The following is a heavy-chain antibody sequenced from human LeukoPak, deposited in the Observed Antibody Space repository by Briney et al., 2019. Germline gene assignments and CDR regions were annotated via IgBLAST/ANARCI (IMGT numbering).Heavy chain of an antibody. J-gene: IGHJ5*02. V-gene: IGHV4-39*01. CDR3: ARHEYSGSYYGLSWFDP. D-gene: IGHD1-26*01. Sequence: SETLSLTCTVSGGSISSSGHYWGWIRQPPGKGLEWIASIYYSGSTYHNPSLKSRVTISVDTSKNQLSLKLSSLTAADTAVYYCARHEYSGSYYGLSWFDPWGQGTLVTVSS. CDR2: IYYSGST. CDR1: GGSISSSGHY.